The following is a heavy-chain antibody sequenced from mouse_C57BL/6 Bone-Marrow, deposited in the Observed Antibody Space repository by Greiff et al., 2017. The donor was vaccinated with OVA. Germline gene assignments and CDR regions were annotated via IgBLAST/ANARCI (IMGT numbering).Heavy chain of an antibody. J-gene: IGHJ4*01. V-gene: IGHV5-4*01. D-gene: IGHD1-1*01. CDR1: GFTFSSYA. Sequence: EVQRVESGGGLVKPGGSLKLSCAASGFTFSSYAMSWVRQTPEKRLEWVATISDGGSYTYYPDYVKGRFTISRDNAKNNLYLQMSHLKSEDTAMYYCARGPLATVDAMDYWGQGTSVTVSS. CDR2: ISDGGSYT. CDR3: ARGPLATVDAMDY.